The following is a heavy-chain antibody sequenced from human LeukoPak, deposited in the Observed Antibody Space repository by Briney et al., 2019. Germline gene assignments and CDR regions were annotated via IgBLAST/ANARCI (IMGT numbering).Heavy chain of an antibody. D-gene: IGHD2-15*01. Sequence: SETLSLTCSVSGGSISSSTYYWGWIRQPPGKGLEWIATINYSGTTHYNPSLKSRVAISADTSNNQFSLKVNSVTAADTAVYYCARGLGSCYSSICDYFNYWGQGTLVTVSS. CDR3: ARGLGSCYSSICDYFNY. CDR1: GGSISSSTYY. V-gene: IGHV4-39*07. CDR2: INYSGTT. J-gene: IGHJ4*02.